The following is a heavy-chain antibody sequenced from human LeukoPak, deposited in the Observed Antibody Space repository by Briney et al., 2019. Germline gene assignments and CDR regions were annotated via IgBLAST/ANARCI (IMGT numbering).Heavy chain of an antibody. CDR1: GFTFGDYA. CDR2: ISWNSGSV. D-gene: IGHD3-22*01. CDR3: ARSMIVVGKEFDY. J-gene: IGHJ4*02. V-gene: IGHV3-9*01. Sequence: GGSLRLSCTASGFTFGDYAMSWFRQAPGKGLECVSGISWNSGSVGYADSVKGRFTISRDNSKNTLYLQMNSLRAEDTAVYYCARSMIVVGKEFDYWGQGTLVTVSS.